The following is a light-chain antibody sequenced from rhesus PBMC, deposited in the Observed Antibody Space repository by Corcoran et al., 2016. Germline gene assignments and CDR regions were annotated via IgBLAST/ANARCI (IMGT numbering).Light chain of an antibody. CDR3: QHAYGTPFT. V-gene: IGKV1-74*01. CDR1: KSVNNY. CDR2: KAS. Sequence: DIQMTQSPSSLSASLGDRVSITCRASKSVNNYLNWYQQKPGKAPQLLIFKASSLESGVPSRFSGSGAGTDYNLTISRLQPEDLATDYCQHAYGTPFTFGPGTKLEIK. J-gene: IGKJ3*01.